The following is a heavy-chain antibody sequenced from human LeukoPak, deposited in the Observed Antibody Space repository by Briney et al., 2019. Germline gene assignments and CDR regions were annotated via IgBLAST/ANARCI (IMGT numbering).Heavy chain of an antibody. CDR1: GLTFSSSW. V-gene: IGHV4-34*01. J-gene: IGHJ4*02. CDR3: ARGLLRNWPKRTVGSKAYYFDY. D-gene: IGHD1-20*01. CDR2: INHSGST. Sequence: GSLRLSCAVSGLTFSSSWMDWVRQAPGKGLEWIGEINHSGSTNYNPSLKSRVTISVDTSKNQFSLKLSSVTAADTAVYYCARGLLRNWPKRTVGSKAYYFDYWGQGTLVTVSS.